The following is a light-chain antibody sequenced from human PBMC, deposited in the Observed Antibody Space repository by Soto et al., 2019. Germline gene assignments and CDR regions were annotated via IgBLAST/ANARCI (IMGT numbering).Light chain of an antibody. CDR1: KLGDKY. J-gene: IGLJ2*01. V-gene: IGLV3-1*01. Sequence: SYELTQPPSVSVSPGQTASITCSGDKLGDKYACWYQQKPGQSPVMVIYQDNKRPSGIPGRFSGSNSGNTATLTISGTQAMDEGDYYCQAWDRSTDVVFGGGTKLTVL. CDR2: QDN. CDR3: QAWDRSTDVV.